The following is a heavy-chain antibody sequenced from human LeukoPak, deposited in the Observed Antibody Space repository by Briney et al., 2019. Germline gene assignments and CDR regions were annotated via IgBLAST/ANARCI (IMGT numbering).Heavy chain of an antibody. CDR1: GFTFSSYS. Sequence: GGSLRLSCAASGFTFSSYSMNWVRQAPGKGLEWVSSISSSSSYIYYADSVKGRFTTSRDNAKNSLYLQMNSLRAEDTAVYYCARPYDSTDDAFDIWGQGTMVTVSS. CDR3: ARPYDSTDDAFDI. J-gene: IGHJ3*02. D-gene: IGHD3-22*01. CDR2: ISSSSSYI. V-gene: IGHV3-21*01.